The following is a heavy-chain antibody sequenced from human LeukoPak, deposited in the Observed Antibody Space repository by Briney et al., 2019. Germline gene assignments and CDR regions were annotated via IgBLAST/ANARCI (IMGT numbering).Heavy chain of an antibody. CDR1: GFTFNSYS. D-gene: IGHD2-2*01. J-gene: IGHJ4*02. Sequence: GGSLRLSCAASGFTFNSYSMNWVRQAPGKGLEWVSYISSGSYTIYYADSMKGRFTISRDNGKNSLYLQMNSLRDEDTAIYYCARGPAAAIDYWGQGTLVTVSS. V-gene: IGHV3-48*02. CDR2: ISSGSYTI. CDR3: ARGPAAAIDY.